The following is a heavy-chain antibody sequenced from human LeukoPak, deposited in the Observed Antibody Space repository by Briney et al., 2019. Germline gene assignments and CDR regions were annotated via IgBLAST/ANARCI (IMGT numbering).Heavy chain of an antibody. CDR2: IKKDGSEK. D-gene: IGHD5-18*01. J-gene: IGHJ4*02. CDR1: GFTFSSHW. Sequence: PGGSLRLSCAASGFTFSSHWIGWVRQAPGKGLEWGANIKKDGSEKYYVDAVKGRFTISRDNAKTSLYLQMNSLRAEDTAVYYCARDLSGIAGYTYGRGIDYWGQGTLVTVSS. CDR3: ARDLSGIAGYTYGRGIDY. V-gene: IGHV3-7*01.